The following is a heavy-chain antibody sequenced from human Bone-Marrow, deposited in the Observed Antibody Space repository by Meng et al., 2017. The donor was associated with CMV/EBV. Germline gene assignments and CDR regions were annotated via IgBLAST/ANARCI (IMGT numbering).Heavy chain of an antibody. CDR1: GFTFSSYS. J-gene: IGHJ4*02. CDR3: ARFSNSSRRYFDY. CDR2: IKQDGSEK. V-gene: IGHV3-7*03. D-gene: IGHD6-6*01. Sequence: GGSLRLSCAASGFTFSSYSMNWVRQAPGKGLEWVDNIKQDGSEKYYVDSVKGRFTISRDNARNSLSLQMNSLRAEDTGIYDCARFSNSSRRYFDYWGQGTLVTVSS.